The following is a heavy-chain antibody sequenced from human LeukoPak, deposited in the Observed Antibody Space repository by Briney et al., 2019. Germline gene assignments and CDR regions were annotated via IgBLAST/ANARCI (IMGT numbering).Heavy chain of an antibody. CDR2: IIPIFGTA. J-gene: IGHJ3*02. V-gene: IGHV1-69*01. Sequence: GASVKVSCKGSGGTFSRYAFSWVRQAPGQGLEGMGGIIPIFGTANYAQKFQGRVTITADESTSTAYMELSSLRSEDTAVYYCARELKGYDAFDIWGQGAMVTVSS. CDR1: GGTFSRYA. CDR3: ARELKGYDAFDI. D-gene: IGHD6-13*01.